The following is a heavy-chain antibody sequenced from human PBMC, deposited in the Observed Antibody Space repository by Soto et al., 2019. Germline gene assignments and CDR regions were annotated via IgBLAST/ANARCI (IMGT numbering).Heavy chain of an antibody. D-gene: IGHD2-2*02. CDR1: GDSLTSYW. CDR2: IYLGDSNI. J-gene: IGHJ4*02. Sequence: GESLKISCNGSGDSLTSYWIGWMRQTPGKGLEWMGMIYLGDSNIRYSPSFEGQVTISADKSIPTAYLQWSSLRASDTAMYYCARQSYCSSTSCYTVDSWGQGTLVTVSS. V-gene: IGHV5-51*01. CDR3: ARQSYCSSTSCYTVDS.